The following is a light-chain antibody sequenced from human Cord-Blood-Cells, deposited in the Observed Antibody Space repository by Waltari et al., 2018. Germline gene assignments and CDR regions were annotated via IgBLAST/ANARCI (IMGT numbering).Light chain of an antibody. CDR1: ALPQQY. Sequence: SYELTQPPSVSVSPGQTARITCSGDALPQQYAYWYQQEPGQAPVLVIYKDSERPSGIPERFSGSSSGTTVTLTISGVQAEDEADYYCQSADSSAYVFGTGTKVTVL. V-gene: IGLV3-25*03. J-gene: IGLJ1*01. CDR3: QSADSSAYV. CDR2: KDS.